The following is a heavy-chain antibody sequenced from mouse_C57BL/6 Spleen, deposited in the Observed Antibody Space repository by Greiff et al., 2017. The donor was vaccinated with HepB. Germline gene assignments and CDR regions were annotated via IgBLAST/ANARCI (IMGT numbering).Heavy chain of an antibody. D-gene: IGHD1-1*01. Sequence: EVQLQQSGPELVKPGASVKISCKASGYSFTGYYMNWVKQSPEKSLEWIGEINPSTGGTTYNQKFKAKATLTVDKSSSTAYMQLKSLTSEDSAVYYCARPSTVVATDYAMDYWGQGTSVTVSS. CDR2: INPSTGGT. V-gene: IGHV1-42*01. J-gene: IGHJ4*01. CDR3: ARPSTVVATDYAMDY. CDR1: GYSFTGYY.